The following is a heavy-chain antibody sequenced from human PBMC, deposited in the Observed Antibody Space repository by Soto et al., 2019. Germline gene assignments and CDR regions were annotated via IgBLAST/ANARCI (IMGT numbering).Heavy chain of an antibody. CDR1: GGSISSYY. J-gene: IGHJ6*02. CDR2: IYYSGST. D-gene: IGHD6-13*01. V-gene: IGHV4-59*01. CDR3: ARGGIAAAGTGLYYYYYGMDV. Sequence: SETLSLTCTVSGGSISSYYWSWSRQPPGKGLEWIGYIYYSGSTNYNPSLKSRVTISVDTSKNQFSLKLSSVTAADTAVYYCARGGIAAAGTGLYYYYYGMDVWGQGTTVTVSS.